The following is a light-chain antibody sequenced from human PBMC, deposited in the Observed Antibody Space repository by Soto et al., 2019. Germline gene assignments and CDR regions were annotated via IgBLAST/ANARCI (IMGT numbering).Light chain of an antibody. CDR1: SSDVGGYDY. J-gene: IGLJ1*01. CDR2: EVS. V-gene: IGLV2-14*01. Sequence: QSALTQPASVSGSPGQSITISCTGTSSDVGGYDYVSWYQLHPGKAPKLMVFEVSNRPSGVSYRFSGSKSGNTASLTISGLQAEDEADYHCTSYTTNTALVFGTGTKLTVL. CDR3: TSYTTNTALV.